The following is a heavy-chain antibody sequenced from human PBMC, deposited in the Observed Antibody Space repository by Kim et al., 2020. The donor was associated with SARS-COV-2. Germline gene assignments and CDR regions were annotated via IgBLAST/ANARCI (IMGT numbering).Heavy chain of an antibody. D-gene: IGHD3-10*01. J-gene: IGHJ4*02. CDR3: ARESHYGSGR. Sequence: TNYNPSRKSRVTIAVDTSKNQFSLWLSSVTAADTAVYYCARESHYGSGRWGQGTLVTVSS. CDR2: T. V-gene: IGHV4-30-2*05.